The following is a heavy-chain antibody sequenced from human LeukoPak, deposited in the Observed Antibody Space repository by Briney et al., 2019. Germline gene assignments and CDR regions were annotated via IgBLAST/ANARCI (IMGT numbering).Heavy chain of an antibody. J-gene: IGHJ4*02. D-gene: IGHD3-10*01. CDR1: GFTFSSYG. V-gene: IGHV3-21*01. Sequence: GGTLRLSCAASGFTFSSYGMSWVRQAPGKGLEWVSSISSRSDYIFYADSMKGRFTISRDNAKNSLYLQMNSLRAEDTAVYYCARGPLWFGESRWGQGTLVTVSS. CDR2: ISSRSDYI. CDR3: ARGPLWFGESR.